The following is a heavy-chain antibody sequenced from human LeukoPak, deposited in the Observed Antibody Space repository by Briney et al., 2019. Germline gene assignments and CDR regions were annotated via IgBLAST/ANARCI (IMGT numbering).Heavy chain of an antibody. D-gene: IGHD4-17*01. Sequence: SQTLSLTCAVSGGSISSGGYSWSWIRQPPGKGLEWIGYIYHSGSTYYNPSLKSRVTISVDRSKNQFSLKLSSVTAADTAVYYCARVYGGSDYWGQGTLVTVSS. CDR2: IYHSGST. CDR3: ARVYGGSDY. CDR1: GGSISSGGYS. V-gene: IGHV4-30-2*01. J-gene: IGHJ4*02.